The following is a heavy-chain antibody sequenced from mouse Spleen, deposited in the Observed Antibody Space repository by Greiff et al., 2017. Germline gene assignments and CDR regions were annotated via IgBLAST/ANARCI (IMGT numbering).Heavy chain of an antibody. CDR2: ISYDGSN. J-gene: IGHJ2*01. D-gene: IGHD3-2*02. V-gene: IGHV3-6*01. Sequence: EVQLVESGPGLVKPSQSLSLTCSVTGYSITSGYYWKWIRQFPGNKLEWMGYISYDGSNNYNPSLKNRISITRDTSKNQFFLKLNSVTTEDTATYYCVREGSSFDYWGQGTTLTVSS. CDR1: GYSITSGYY. CDR3: VREGSSFDY.